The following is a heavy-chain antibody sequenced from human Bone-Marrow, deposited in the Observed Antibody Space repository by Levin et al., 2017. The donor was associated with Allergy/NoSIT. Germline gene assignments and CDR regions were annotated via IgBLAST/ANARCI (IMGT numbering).Heavy chain of an antibody. CDR3: AGIRVFDYYDGPVRKRAKYYYNTIDV. CDR1: GASVRSDPYY. D-gene: IGHD3-16*01. CDR2: VHHSGKT. Sequence: SETLSLTCTVSGASVRSDPYYWTWIRQPPGKGLEWIGFVHHSGKTNYNPSLSSLRSRGTISLDTSKSQLSLTLNSVTATDTAVHYGAGIRVFDYYDGPVRKRAKYYYNTIDVWGQGTTVIVSS. V-gene: IGHV4-61*01. J-gene: IGHJ6*02.